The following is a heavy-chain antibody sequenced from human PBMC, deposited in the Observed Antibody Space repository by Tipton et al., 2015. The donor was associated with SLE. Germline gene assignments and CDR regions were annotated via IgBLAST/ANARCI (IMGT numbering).Heavy chain of an antibody. J-gene: IGHJ3*02. CDR1: GGSINTYY. CDR3: ARGNQIAVAGAFDI. D-gene: IGHD6-19*01. V-gene: IGHV4-59*01. CDR2: IYYTGST. Sequence: TLSLTCTVSGGSINTYYWSWIRQPPGKGLEWIGYIYYTGSTNYNPSLKSRVTISVDTSNNQFSLKLRSVTAADTAVYYCARGNQIAVAGAFDIWGQGTMVTVSS.